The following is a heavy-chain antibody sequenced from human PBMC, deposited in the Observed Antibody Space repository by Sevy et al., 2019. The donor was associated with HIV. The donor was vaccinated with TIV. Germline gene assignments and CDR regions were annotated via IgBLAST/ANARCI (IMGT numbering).Heavy chain of an antibody. J-gene: IGHJ6*02. CDR1: GYIFSDYY. CDR3: ARLTTQPTSDLYGLDV. Sequence: ASGKVSCKGSGYIFSDYYIHWVRQAPGQGLEWMAWSNSDSGVTNYAQRFQGEVTVTRDTSLRTAYLELTNLKSNDTAIYYCARLTTQPTSDLYGLDVWGQRTTVTVSS. V-gene: IGHV1-2*02. D-gene: IGHD4-17*01. CDR2: SNSDSGVT.